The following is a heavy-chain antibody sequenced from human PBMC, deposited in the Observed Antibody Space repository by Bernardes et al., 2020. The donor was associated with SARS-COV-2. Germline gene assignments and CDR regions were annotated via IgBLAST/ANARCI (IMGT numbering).Heavy chain of an antibody. CDR2: ISAYNGNT. J-gene: IGHJ6*02. Sequence: ASVKVSCKASGYTFTSYAISWVRQAPGQGLEWMGWISAYNGNTNYAQKLQGRVTMTTDTSTSTAYMELRSLRSDDTAVYYCARANLTYYDFWSGYYTPPQYYGMDVWGQGTTVTVSS. D-gene: IGHD3-3*01. CDR3: ARANLTYYDFWSGYYTPPQYYGMDV. CDR1: GYTFTSYA. V-gene: IGHV1-18*01.